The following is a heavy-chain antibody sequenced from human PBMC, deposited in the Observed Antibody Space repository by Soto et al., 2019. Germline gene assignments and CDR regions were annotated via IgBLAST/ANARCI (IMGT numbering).Heavy chain of an antibody. Sequence: GSLRLSCAASGFTFSSYAMSWVRQAPGKGLEWVSAISGSGGSTYYADSVKGRFTISRDNSKNTLYLQMNSLRAEDTAVYYCAKCLGYSSGWYSNDAFDIWGQGTMVTVSS. V-gene: IGHV3-23*01. CDR2: ISGSGGST. D-gene: IGHD6-19*01. J-gene: IGHJ3*02. CDR1: GFTFSSYA. CDR3: AKCLGYSSGWYSNDAFDI.